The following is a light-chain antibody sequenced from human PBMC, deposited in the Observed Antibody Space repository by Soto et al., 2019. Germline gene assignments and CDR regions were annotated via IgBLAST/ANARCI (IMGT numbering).Light chain of an antibody. J-gene: IGLJ1*01. Sequence: QSVLTQPASVSGSPGQSITISCTGTSSDVGGYNSVSWYQQHPDKAPKLIIYSVSYRTSAVSDRFSGSKSDKMASLTISGLRTEDEAEYYCSSSTSSSTYVFGTGTKLTVL. CDR2: SVS. V-gene: IGLV2-14*03. CDR3: SSSTSSSTYV. CDR1: SSDVGGYNS.